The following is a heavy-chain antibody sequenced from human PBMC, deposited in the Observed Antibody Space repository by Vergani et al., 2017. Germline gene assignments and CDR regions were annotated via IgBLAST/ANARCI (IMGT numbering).Heavy chain of an antibody. J-gene: IGHJ6*02. CDR3: ARDSSTRSGWYGAYYYYYGMDV. D-gene: IGHD6-19*01. V-gene: IGHV4-39*02. CDR1: GGSISSSSVY. Sequence: QVQLQESGPGLVKPSETLSLTCSVSGGSISSSSVYWGWIRQPPGKGLEWIGNIYYSGSTYYNPTLKSRVTISVDTSKNQFSLKLSSVTAADTAVYYCARDSSTRSGWYGAYYYYYGMDVWGQGTTVTVSS. CDR2: IYYSGST.